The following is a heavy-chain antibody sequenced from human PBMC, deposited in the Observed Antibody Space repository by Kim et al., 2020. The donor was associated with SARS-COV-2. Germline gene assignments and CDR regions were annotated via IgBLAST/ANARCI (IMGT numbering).Heavy chain of an antibody. CDR1: GGSISSYY. CDR3: ARVVPSTGPSYDFWSGYYTGMRDYCMDV. J-gene: IGHJ6*02. D-gene: IGHD3-3*01. Sequence: SETLSLTCTVSGGSISSYYWSWIRQPPGKGLEWIGYIYYSGSTNYNPSLKSRVTISVDTSKNQFSLKLSSVTAADTAVYYCARVVPSTGPSYDFWSGYYTGMRDYCMDVWGQGTTVTVSS. V-gene: IGHV4-59*13. CDR2: IYYSGST.